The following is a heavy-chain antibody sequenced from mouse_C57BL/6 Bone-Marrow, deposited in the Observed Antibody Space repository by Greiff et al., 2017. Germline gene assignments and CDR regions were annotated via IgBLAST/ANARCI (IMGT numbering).Heavy chain of an antibody. Sequence: QVQLQQPGAELVKPGASVKLSCKASGYTFTSYWMHWVKQRPGQGLEWIGMIHPNSGSTNYNEKFKSKATLTVDKSSSTAYMQLSSLTSEDSAVYYCVLLGPSFAYWGQGTLVTVSA. CDR1: GYTFTSYW. CDR2: IHPNSGST. CDR3: VLLGPSFAY. J-gene: IGHJ3*01. D-gene: IGHD4-1*01. V-gene: IGHV1-64*01.